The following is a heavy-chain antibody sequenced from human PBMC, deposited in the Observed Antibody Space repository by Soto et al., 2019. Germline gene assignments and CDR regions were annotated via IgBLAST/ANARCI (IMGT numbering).Heavy chain of an antibody. CDR3: ARDLWNSGPPSY. J-gene: IGHJ4*02. CDR2: IYSGGST. D-gene: IGHD6-19*01. Sequence: QSGGSLRLSCAASGFTVSSNYMSWVRQAPGKGLEWVSVIYSGGSTYYADSVKGRFTISRDNSKNTLYLQMNSLRAEDTAVYYCARDLWNSGPPSYWGQGTLVTVSS. V-gene: IGHV3-66*01. CDR1: GFTVSSNY.